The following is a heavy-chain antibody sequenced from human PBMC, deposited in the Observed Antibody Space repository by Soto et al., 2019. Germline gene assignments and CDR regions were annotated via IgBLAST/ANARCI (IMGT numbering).Heavy chain of an antibody. Sequence: LSLTCTVSGGSISSYYWSWIRQPPGKGLEWIGYIYYSGSTNYNPSLKSRVTISVDTSKNQFSLKLSSVTAADTAVYYCARRGSWSLYCYYYGMDVWDQGTTVTVSS. CDR1: GGSISSYY. CDR3: ARRGSWSLYCYYYGMDV. J-gene: IGHJ6*02. CDR2: IYYSGST. D-gene: IGHD6-13*01. V-gene: IGHV4-59*01.